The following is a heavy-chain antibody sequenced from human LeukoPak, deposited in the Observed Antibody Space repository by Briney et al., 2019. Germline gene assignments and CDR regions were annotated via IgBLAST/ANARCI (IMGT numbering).Heavy chain of an antibody. D-gene: IGHD1-1*01. CDR1: GGSISSTNW. CDR3: ARIGSHRTGDNDY. V-gene: IGHV4-4*02. Sequence: SETLSLTCAVSGGSISSTNWWSWVRQPPGKGLEWIGEIYHSGSTNYNPSLKSRVTISVDKSKNQFSLKLTSVTAADTAVYYCARIGSHRTGDNDYWGQGTLVTVSS. J-gene: IGHJ4*02. CDR2: IYHSGST.